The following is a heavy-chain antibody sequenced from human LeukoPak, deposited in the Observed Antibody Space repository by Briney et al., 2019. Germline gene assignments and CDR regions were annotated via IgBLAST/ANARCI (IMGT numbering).Heavy chain of an antibody. V-gene: IGHV3-7*03. CDR1: GFTFGDTW. D-gene: IGHD2-8*01. CDR3: ATSYDIDWCIGY. Sequence: GGSLRLSCAASGFTFGDTWMNWVRQVPGQGLEWVANIKQDGSEKFYVASVKGRFTISRDNGKSSLYLQMNSLRAEDTTLYYCATSYDIDWCIGYWGQGTLVTV. CDR2: IKQDGSEK. J-gene: IGHJ4*02.